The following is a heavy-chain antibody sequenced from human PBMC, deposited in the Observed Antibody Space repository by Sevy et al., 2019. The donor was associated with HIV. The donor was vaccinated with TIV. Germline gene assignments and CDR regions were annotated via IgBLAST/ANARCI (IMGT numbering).Heavy chain of an antibody. CDR3: AKDVGGFSGFDY. V-gene: IGHV3-43*01. J-gene: IGHJ4*02. CDR1: GFKFDDHT. D-gene: IGHD5-12*01. Sequence: GGSLRLSCGASGFKFDDHTMHWVRQAPGKGLQWVSFIGGDKKKSSYASSVQGRFSISRENRRNTLYLQMHSLRIEDTGLYFCAKDVGGFSGFDYWGQGTLVTVSS. CDR2: IGGDKKKS.